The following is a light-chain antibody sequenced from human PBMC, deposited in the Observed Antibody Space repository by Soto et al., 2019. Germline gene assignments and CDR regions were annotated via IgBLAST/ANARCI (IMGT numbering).Light chain of an antibody. CDR3: CSYAGSYTWV. CDR2: DVS. J-gene: IGLJ3*02. CDR1: SSHVGGNNY. V-gene: IGLV2-11*01. Sequence: QSALTQPRSVSGSPRQSVTISCSGTSSHVGGNNYVSWYQQHPGKAPKLIIYDVSKRPSGVPDRFSGAKSGDTASLTISGLQAEDEADYYCCSYAGSYTWVFGGGTKVTVL.